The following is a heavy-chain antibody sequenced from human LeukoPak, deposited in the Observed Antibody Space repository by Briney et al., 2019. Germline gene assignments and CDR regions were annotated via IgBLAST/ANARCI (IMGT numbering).Heavy chain of an antibody. Sequence: SGGSLRLSCAASGFTFSSYRMNWVRQAPGKGLEWVSYISSSSSTIYYADSVKGRFTISRDNAKNSLYLQMNSLRAEDTAVYYCARSSRELGGYAPWELMPPFWGQGTLVTVSS. D-gene: IGHD1-7*01. CDR2: ISSSSSTI. CDR1: GFTFSSYR. V-gene: IGHV3-48*01. CDR3: ARSSRELGGYAPWELMPPF. J-gene: IGHJ4*02.